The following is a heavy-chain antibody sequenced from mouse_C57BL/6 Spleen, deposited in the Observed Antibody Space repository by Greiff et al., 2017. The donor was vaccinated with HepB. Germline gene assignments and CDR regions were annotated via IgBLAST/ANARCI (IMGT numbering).Heavy chain of an antibody. CDR3: ARGDYGSSYAFDY. D-gene: IGHD1-1*01. V-gene: IGHV1-18*01. CDR1: GYTFTDYN. Sequence: VQLQQSGPELVKPGASVKIPCKASGYTFTDYNMDWVKQSHGKSLEWIGDINPNNGGTNYNQKFKGKATLTVDKSSSTAYMELRSLTSEDTAVYSCARGDYGSSYAFDYWGQGTTLTVSS. J-gene: IGHJ2*01. CDR2: INPNNGGT.